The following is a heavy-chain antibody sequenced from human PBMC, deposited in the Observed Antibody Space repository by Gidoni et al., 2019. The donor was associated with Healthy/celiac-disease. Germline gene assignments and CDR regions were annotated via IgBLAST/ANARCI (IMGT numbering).Heavy chain of an antibody. J-gene: IGHJ4*02. CDR3: ARDLSYDFWSGYYYFDY. CDR1: GFTFSSYS. D-gene: IGHD3-3*01. CDR2: ISSSSSTI. Sequence: EVQLVESGGGLVQPGGSLRLSCAASGFTFSSYSMNWVRQAPGKGLEWVSYISSSSSTIYYADSVKGRFTISRDNAKNSLYLQMNSLRDEDTAVYYCARDLSYDFWSGYYYFDYWGQGTLVTVSS. V-gene: IGHV3-48*02.